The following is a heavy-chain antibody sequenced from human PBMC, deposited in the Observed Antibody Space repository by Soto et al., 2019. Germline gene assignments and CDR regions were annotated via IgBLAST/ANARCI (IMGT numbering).Heavy chain of an antibody. CDR1: GYSFSSYA. J-gene: IGHJ4*02. D-gene: IGHD7-27*01. V-gene: IGHV1-18*01. CDR3: ARELGVSCFDY. CDR2: ISAYNGNT. Sequence: QVQLVQSGAELKKPGASVKVSCKTSGYSFSSYAISGVRQAPGQGLDWMGWISAYNGNTGSSQKFQGRVTITADTSTSTVYMDLRSLRNDDTAVYYCARELGVSCFDYWGQGTLVTVSS.